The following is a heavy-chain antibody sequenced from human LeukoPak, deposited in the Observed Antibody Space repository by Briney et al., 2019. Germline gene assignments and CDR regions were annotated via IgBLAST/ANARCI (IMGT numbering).Heavy chain of an antibody. CDR1: GYSFRNHW. CDR2: IYPADSDT. Sequence: GESLKISCQGSGYSFRNHWIGWVRQMPGKGLEWMGIIYPADSDTKYSPSFQGQVTISANNSISTAYLQLNSLKATDTAMYYCAIYWNNWIFEYWGQGTLVTVSS. CDR3: AIYWNNWIFEY. D-gene: IGHD1-1*01. J-gene: IGHJ4*02. V-gene: IGHV5-51*01.